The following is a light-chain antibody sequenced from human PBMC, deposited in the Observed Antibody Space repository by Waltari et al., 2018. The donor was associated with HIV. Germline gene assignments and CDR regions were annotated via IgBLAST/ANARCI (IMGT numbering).Light chain of an antibody. J-gene: IGKJ2*01. CDR3: QRYDIWPYT. CDR2: GAS. Sequence: TQSPGILFVSPGERATLSCRASQSVGDNLAWYQSKSGQPPRLLLYGASTRATGIPGKFSGDGSGTNFTLTIDSVQSTDSARYYCQRYDIWPYTFGRGT. V-gene: IGKV3-15*01. CDR1: QSVGDN.